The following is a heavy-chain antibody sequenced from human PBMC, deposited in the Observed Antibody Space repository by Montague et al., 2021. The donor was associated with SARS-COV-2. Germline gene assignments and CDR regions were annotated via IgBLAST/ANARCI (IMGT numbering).Heavy chain of an antibody. V-gene: IGHV4-4*02. Sequence: ETLSLTCTVSGGSVNSTNWWSWVRQPPGRGLEWIAEVYGTGGTMFNLWFRSRVTLSIDRSKNLFSLNLNSVTVADTAVYYCARTGAYDHFDYWGPGTLVIVSS. J-gene: IGHJ4*02. CDR3: ARTGAYDHFDY. D-gene: IGHD5-12*01. CDR2: VYGTGGT. CDR1: GGSVNSTNW.